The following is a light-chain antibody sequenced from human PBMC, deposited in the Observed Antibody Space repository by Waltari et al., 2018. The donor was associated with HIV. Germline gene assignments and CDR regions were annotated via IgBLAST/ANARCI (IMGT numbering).Light chain of an antibody. J-gene: IGKJ4*01. CDR3: QQASSFPHT. Sequence: DIQMTQSPSYVSASIGQTVTISCLANQSIGDVLAWYQQRPGEAPRLLVYSASRRENVVPSNFFAFGSETDFTLSITGLQSEDFATYYCQQASSFPHTFGGGTKV. CDR2: SAS. CDR1: QSIGDV. V-gene: IGKV1-12*01.